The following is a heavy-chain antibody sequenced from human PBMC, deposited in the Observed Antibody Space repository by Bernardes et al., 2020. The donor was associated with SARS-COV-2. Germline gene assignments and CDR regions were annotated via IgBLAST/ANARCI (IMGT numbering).Heavy chain of an antibody. Sequence: GSLRLSCAASGFTFSSYAMSWVRQAPGKGLEWVSAISGSGGSTYYADSVKGRFTISRDNSKNTLYLQMNSLRAEDTAVYYCAKNAIAAAGTDYNYGMDVWGQGTTVTVSS. D-gene: IGHD6-13*01. CDR1: GFTFSSYA. J-gene: IGHJ6*02. CDR3: AKNAIAAAGTDYNYGMDV. CDR2: ISGSGGST. V-gene: IGHV3-23*01.